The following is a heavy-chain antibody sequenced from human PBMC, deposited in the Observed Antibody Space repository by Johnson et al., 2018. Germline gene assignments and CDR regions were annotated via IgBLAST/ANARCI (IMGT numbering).Heavy chain of an antibody. CDR1: GFTFSSYA. J-gene: IGHJ3*02. D-gene: IGHD3-10*01. CDR2: ISYDGRNK. Sequence: VQLVESGGGVVQPGRSLRLSCAASGFTFSSYAMHWVRQAPGKGLEWVAVISYDGRNKYYAASAQGRFTISRDNSKNTLYLQMNSLRAGDTAVYYCAPPRGGAFDTWGQGTMVTVSS. CDR3: APPRGGAFDT. V-gene: IGHV3-30-3*01.